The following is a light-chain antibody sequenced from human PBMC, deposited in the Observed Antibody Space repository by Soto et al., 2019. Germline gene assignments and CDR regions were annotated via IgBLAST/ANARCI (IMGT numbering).Light chain of an antibody. CDR3: QQRSNWPRTWT. J-gene: IGKJ1*01. CDR2: DAS. V-gene: IGKV3-11*01. CDR1: QSASSY. Sequence: EIVLTQSPATPSLSPGERATLSCRASQSASSYLAWYQQKPGQAPRLLIYDASNRATGIPARFSGSGSGTDFTLTISSLEPEDFAVYYCQQRSNWPRTWTFGQGTKVDIK.